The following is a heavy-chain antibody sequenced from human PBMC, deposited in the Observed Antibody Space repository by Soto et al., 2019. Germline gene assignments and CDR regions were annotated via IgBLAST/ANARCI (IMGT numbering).Heavy chain of an antibody. V-gene: IGHV4-39*01. D-gene: IGHD1-26*01. CDR1: GGSISSSSYY. CDR3: ARQEERWVYFDY. J-gene: IGHJ4*02. CDR2: IYYSGST. Sequence: SETLSLTCTVSGGSISSSSYYWGWIRQPPGKGLEWIGSIYYSGSTYYNPSLKSRVTISVDTSKNQFSLKLSSVTAADTAVYYCARQEERWVYFDYWGQGTLVTVSS.